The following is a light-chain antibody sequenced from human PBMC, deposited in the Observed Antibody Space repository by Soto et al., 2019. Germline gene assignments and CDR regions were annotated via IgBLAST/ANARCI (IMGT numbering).Light chain of an antibody. V-gene: IGLV1-47*02. CDR2: TDD. Sequence: QSALTQPPSASGTPGQRVTISCSGSSSNIGRNPVYWYQQLPGTAPNLLFYTDDQRPSGVPDRFSGSKSGTSASLAISGLRSEDEADYYCAGWDDSLSGPVFGGGTKVTVL. CDR1: SSNIGRNP. CDR3: AGWDDSLSGPV. J-gene: IGLJ3*02.